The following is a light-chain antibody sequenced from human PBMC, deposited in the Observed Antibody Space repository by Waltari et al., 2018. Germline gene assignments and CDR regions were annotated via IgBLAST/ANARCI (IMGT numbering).Light chain of an antibody. J-gene: IGLJ3*02. CDR1: SSDVWGYNS. Sequence: QSALTQPASVSGSPGQSIALSCTGTSSDVWGYNSCSWYRHHPGEAPHPLIYDVTNRPSGVSDRFSGSKSGNTASLTISGLQAEDEADYYCTSYTSSATLVFGGGTKLTVL. CDR2: DVT. CDR3: TSYTSSATLV. V-gene: IGLV2-14*01.